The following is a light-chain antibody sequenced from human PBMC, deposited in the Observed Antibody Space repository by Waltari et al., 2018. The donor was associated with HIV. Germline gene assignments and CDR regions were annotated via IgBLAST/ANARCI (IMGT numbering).Light chain of an antibody. CDR1: QIIRDNF. CDR3: QQYATSPT. CDR2: AAS. Sequence: DILLTQTPGTLSLSPGQRATLSCWASQIIRDNFLAWYQQRPGQAPRLLMFAASSRATSIPDRFTGSGSGTEFSLTIARLEPEDYAVYYCQQYATSPTFGNGTKVEV. J-gene: IGKJ1*01. V-gene: IGKV3-20*01.